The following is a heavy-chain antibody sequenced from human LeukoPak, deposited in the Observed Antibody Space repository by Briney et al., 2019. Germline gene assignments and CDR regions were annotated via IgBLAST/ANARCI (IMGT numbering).Heavy chain of an antibody. J-gene: IGHJ5*02. Sequence: GASVKVSCKASGGTFTKWTLNWVRQAPGQGPEWMGRIIPVLSSVNYAQKFQGRVTMTADKGTAYMELSNLRSEDMAVYYCASATSWNWFDPWGQGTLVIVSA. D-gene: IGHD1-1*01. V-gene: IGHV1-69*08. CDR1: GGTFTKWT. CDR3: ASATSWNWFDP. CDR2: IIPVLSSV.